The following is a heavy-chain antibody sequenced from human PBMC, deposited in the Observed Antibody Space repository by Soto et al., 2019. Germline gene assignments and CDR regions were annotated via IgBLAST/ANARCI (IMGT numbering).Heavy chain of an antibody. V-gene: IGHV4-4*02. CDR1: GGSISSSNW. Sequence: WETLSLTCAVSGGSISSSNWWSWVRQPPGKGLEWIGEIYHSGSTNYNPSLKSRVTISVDKSKNQFSLKLSSVTAADTAVYYCARTGDYGSGSYHNFYYYYYYGMDVWGQGTTVTVSS. D-gene: IGHD3-10*01. CDR2: IYHSGST. J-gene: IGHJ6*02. CDR3: ARTGDYGSGSYHNFYYYYYYGMDV.